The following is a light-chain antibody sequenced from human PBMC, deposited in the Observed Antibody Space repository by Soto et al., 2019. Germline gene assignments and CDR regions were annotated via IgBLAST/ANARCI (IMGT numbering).Light chain of an antibody. J-gene: IGLJ2*01. Sequence: SVLTQPASVSGSPGQSVTISCTGTSSDVGGYNYVSWYQQHPGKAPKLMIYDVSKRPSGVPDRFSGSKSGNTASLTISGLQAEDEADYYCCSYAGSYTSYVVFGGGTKVTV. V-gene: IGLV2-11*01. CDR3: CSYAGSYTSYVV. CDR2: DVS. CDR1: SSDVGGYNY.